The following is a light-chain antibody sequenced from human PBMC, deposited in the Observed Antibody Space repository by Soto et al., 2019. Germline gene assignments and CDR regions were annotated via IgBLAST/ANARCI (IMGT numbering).Light chain of an antibody. J-gene: IGLJ2*01. CDR3: QSYDSSLSVV. Sequence: QLVLTQPPSVSGAPGQRVTISCTGSNSNIGTGYDVHWYQQVPGTAPKLLIYGNNNRPSGVPDRFSGSKSGTSASLAISGLRAEDEADYYCQSYDSSLSVVFGGGTQLTVL. V-gene: IGLV1-40*01. CDR2: GNN. CDR1: NSNIGTGYD.